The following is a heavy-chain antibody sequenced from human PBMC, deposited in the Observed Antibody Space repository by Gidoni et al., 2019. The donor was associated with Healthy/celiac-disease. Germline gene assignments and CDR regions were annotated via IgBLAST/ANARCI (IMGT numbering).Heavy chain of an antibody. CDR1: GGSISSSSYY. J-gene: IGHJ2*01. V-gene: IGHV4-39*07. D-gene: IGHD4-4*01. CDR3: ARDGATDYWYFDL. CDR2: VYYSGST. Sequence: QLQLQESGPGLGKPSETLSLTCTVPGGSISSSSYYWGWIRQPPGKGLEWIGSVYYSGSTYYNPSLKSRVTISVDTSKNQFSLKLSAVTAAGTAVYYCARDGATDYWYFDLWGRGTLVTVSS.